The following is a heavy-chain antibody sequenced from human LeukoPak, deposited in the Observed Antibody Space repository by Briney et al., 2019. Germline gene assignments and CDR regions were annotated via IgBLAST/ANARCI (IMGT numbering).Heavy chain of an antibody. D-gene: IGHD2-2*01. CDR3: ARDLAYCSSTSCFGGGMDV. CDR1: GFTFSSYA. J-gene: IGHJ6*04. V-gene: IGHV3-23*01. Sequence: GGSLRLSCAASGFTFSSYAMSWVRQAPGKGLEWVSAISGSGGSTYYADSVKGRFTISRDNSKNTLYLQMNSLRAEDTAVYYCARDLAYCSSTSCFGGGMDVWGKGTTVTVSS. CDR2: ISGSGGST.